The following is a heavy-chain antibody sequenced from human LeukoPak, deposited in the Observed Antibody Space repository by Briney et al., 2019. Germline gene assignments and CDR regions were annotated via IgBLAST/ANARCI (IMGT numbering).Heavy chain of an antibody. Sequence: SETLSLTRTVSGGSISSYYWSWIRQPPGKGLEWIGYIYYTGSTSYNPSLKSRVTMSLDASKNQFSLELNSVTPADTAVYYCARGGNYWPQWWFDPWGRGTLVSVSS. J-gene: IGHJ5*02. CDR2: IYYTGST. D-gene: IGHD1-26*01. CDR1: GGSISSYY. CDR3: ARGGNYWPQWWFDP. V-gene: IGHV4-59*01.